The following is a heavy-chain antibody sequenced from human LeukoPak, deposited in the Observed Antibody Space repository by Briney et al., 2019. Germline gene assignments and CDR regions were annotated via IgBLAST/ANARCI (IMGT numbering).Heavy chain of an antibody. Sequence: GGSLRLSCAASGFTVTSNYMSWARQAPGKGLEWVSVIYSGGSTYSADSVKGRFTISRDNSKNTLYLQMNSLRAEDTAVYYCARGRSGYYYDYWGQGTLVTVSS. V-gene: IGHV3-66*02. J-gene: IGHJ4*02. CDR2: IYSGGST. CDR1: GFTVTSNY. D-gene: IGHD3-22*01. CDR3: ARGRSGYYYDY.